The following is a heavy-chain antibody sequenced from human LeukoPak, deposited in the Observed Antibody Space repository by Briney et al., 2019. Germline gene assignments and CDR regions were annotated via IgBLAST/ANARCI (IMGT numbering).Heavy chain of an antibody. J-gene: IGHJ4*02. CDR3: ARDRGSTNTFDY. CDR1: GGSISSSSYY. D-gene: IGHD2-2*01. CDR2: IYYSGST. V-gene: IGHV4-39*07. Sequence: SETLSLTCTVSGGSISSSSYYWGWIRQPPGKGLEWIGSIYYSGSTYYNPSLKSRVTISVDTSKNQFSLKLSSVTAADTAVYYCARDRGSTNTFDYWGQGTLVTVSS.